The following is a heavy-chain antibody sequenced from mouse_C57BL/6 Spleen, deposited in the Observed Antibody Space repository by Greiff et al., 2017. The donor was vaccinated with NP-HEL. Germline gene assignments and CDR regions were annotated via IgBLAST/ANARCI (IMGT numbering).Heavy chain of an antibody. CDR3: TDYGSSYVYAMDY. Sequence: EVQGVESGAELVRPGASVKLSCTASGFNIQAYYMHWVKQRPERGLEWIGGIDPEDGDTEYATKFQGKATMTADTSSNTAYLQLSSLTSEDTAVYYCTDYGSSYVYAMDYWGQGTSVTVSS. CDR1: GFNIQAYY. CDR2: IDPEDGDT. V-gene: IGHV14-1*01. J-gene: IGHJ4*01. D-gene: IGHD1-1*01.